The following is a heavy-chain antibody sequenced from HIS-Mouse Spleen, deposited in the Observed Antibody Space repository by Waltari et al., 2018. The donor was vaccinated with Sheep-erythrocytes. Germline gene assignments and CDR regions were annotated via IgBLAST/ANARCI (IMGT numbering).Heavy chain of an antibody. CDR3: AKPVGATTAFDY. CDR2: ISYDGSNK. V-gene: IGHV3-30*18. Sequence: QVQLVESGGGVVQPGRSLRLSCAASGFTVSSHGMHWVRQALGKGLEWVAVISYDGSNKYYADSVKGRFTISRDNSKNTLYLQMNSLRAEDTAVYYCAKPVGATTAFDYWGQGTLVTVSS. CDR1: GFTVSSHG. J-gene: IGHJ4*02. D-gene: IGHD1-26*01.